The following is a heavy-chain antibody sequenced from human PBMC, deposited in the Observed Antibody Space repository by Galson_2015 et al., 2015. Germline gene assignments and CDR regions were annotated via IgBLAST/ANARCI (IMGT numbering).Heavy chain of an antibody. CDR2: INPSSGCT. CDR1: GHTFTGHH. J-gene: IGHJ1*01. D-gene: IGHD3-16*01. Sequence: SVKVSCKASGHTFTGHHFHWVRQAPGQGLEWMGIINPSSGCTSYGQKFQDRVSMTSDTSTSTVYMELSSLRSQDTAVYYCARASMITFGGVGDSWGQGTLVTVS. V-gene: IGHV1-46*01. CDR3: ARASMITFGGVGDS.